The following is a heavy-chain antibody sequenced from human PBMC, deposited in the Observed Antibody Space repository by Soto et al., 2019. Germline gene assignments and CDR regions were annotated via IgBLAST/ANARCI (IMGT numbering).Heavy chain of an antibody. CDR3: ARHRIEVVWRGFDF. J-gene: IGHJ4*02. V-gene: IGHV4-39*01. D-gene: IGHD3-10*01. CDR1: TDSSSFTNSY. CDR2: SSYNGGT. Sequence: QLQLQESGXXXXXPSETLSLTCTVSTDSSSFTNSYWGWIRQPPGKGLQWIGSSSYNGGTFYNPSLEGRVVISFDTSKKQSSLQVTSVTAADTAVYFCARHRIEVVWRGFDFWGQGSPVTVSS.